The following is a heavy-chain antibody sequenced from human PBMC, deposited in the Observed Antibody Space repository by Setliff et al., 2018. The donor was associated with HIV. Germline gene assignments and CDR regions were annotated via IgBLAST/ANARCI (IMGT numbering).Heavy chain of an antibody. V-gene: IGHV3-33*01. CDR3: ARGGRTGNADIFDI. J-gene: IGHJ3*02. D-gene: IGHD1-1*01. Sequence: GGSLRLSCAASGSTFSTYGMNWVRQAADKELEWVAVIWHDGSNKYYADSVKGRFTISRDNSKNTLYMEMNSLRAEDTAVYYCARGGRTGNADIFDIWGQGTMVTVSS. CDR1: GSTFSTYG. CDR2: IWHDGSNK.